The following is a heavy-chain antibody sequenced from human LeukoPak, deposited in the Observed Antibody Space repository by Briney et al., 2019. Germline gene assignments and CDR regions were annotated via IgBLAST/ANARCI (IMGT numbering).Heavy chain of an antibody. D-gene: IGHD3-22*01. CDR1: GYTFSTYW. J-gene: IGHJ4*02. CDR3: ARRFYYENTAYWGFDY. Sequence: GESLMISCKGSGYTFSTYWIGWVRPLPGKGLEWMGLIYPHDSDTTYSPSFQGQVTISADKSISTAFLQFNSLKASDSAIYFCARRFYYENTAYWGFDYWGRGTLVTVSS. V-gene: IGHV5-51*01. CDR2: IYPHDSDT.